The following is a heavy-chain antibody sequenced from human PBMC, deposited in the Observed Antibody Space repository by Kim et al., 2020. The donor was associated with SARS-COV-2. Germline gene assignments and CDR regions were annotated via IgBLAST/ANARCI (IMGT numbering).Heavy chain of an antibody. D-gene: IGHD3-10*01. J-gene: IGHJ4*02. V-gene: IGHV1-69*04. CDR3: ARDRGGPYYYGSGSYYVGLSFDY. CDR1: GGTFSSYT. CDR2: IIPILGIA. Sequence: SVKVSCKASGGTFSSYTISWVRQAPGQGLEWMGRIIPILGIANYAQKFQGRVTITADKSTSTAYMELSSLRSEDTAVYYCARDRGGPYYYGSGSYYVGLSFDYWGQGTLVTVSS.